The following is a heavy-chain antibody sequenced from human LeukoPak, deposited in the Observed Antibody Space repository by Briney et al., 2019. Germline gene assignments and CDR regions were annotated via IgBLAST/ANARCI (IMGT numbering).Heavy chain of an antibody. V-gene: IGHV4-34*01. CDR2: INHSGST. J-gene: IGHJ4*02. D-gene: IGHD1-26*01. CDR1: GGSFSGYY. Sequence: SETLSLTCAVYGGSFSGYYWSWIRQPPGKGLEWIGEINHSGSTNYNPSLKSRVTITVDTSKNQFSLKLSSVTAADTAVYYCARRGWSGSYKWGQGTLVTVSS. CDR3: ARRGWSGSYK.